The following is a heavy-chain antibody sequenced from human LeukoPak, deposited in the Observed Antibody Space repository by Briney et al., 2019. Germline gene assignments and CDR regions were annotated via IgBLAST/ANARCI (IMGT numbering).Heavy chain of an antibody. CDR3: AREFSISYYYDSSGFPRQTDAFDI. D-gene: IGHD3-22*01. J-gene: IGHJ3*02. V-gene: IGHV3-48*03. Sequence: PGGSLRLSCAASGFTFSSYEMNWVRQAPGKGLEWASYISSSGSTIYYADSVKGRFTIPRDNAKNTLYLQMNSLRAEDTAVYYCAREFSISYYYDSSGFPRQTDAFDIWGQGTMVTVSS. CDR1: GFTFSSYE. CDR2: ISSSGSTI.